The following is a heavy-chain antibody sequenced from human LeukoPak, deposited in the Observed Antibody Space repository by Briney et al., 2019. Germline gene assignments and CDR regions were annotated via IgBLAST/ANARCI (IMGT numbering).Heavy chain of an antibody. CDR1: GYTFTSYY. D-gene: IGHD3-16*02. Sequence: GASVKVSCKASGYTFTSYYMHWVRQAPGQGLEWMGIINPSGGSTSYAQKFQGRVTMTRDMSTSTVYMELSSLRSEDTAVYYCARHVYDYVWGSYRTLVYYFDYWGQGTLVTVSS. J-gene: IGHJ4*02. V-gene: IGHV1-46*01. CDR2: INPSGGST. CDR3: ARHVYDYVWGSYRTLVYYFDY.